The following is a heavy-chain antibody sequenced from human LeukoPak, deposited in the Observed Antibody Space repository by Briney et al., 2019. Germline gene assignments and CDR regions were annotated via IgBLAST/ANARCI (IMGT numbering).Heavy chain of an antibody. CDR3: ACLTTADAFDI. CDR2: LYYSGST. CDR1: GGSISSSSYY. Sequence: PSETLSLTCTVSGGSISSSSYYWGWIRQPPGKGLEWIGSLYYSGSTYYNPSLKSRVTISIDTSKNQFSLKLSSVTAADTAVYYCACLTTADAFDIWGQGAMVTVSS. J-gene: IGHJ3*02. V-gene: IGHV4-39*07. D-gene: IGHD3-22*01.